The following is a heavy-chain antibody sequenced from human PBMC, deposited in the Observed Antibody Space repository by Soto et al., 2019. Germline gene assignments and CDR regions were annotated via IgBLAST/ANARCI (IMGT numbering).Heavy chain of an antibody. Sequence: EAQLLESGGELIQPGGSLRLSCAASGFTYSSHGMSWVSQAPGKGLGWIAGLSRGGGSTYYADSVKGRFTISRDNSKNTLDLIMNSLRVEDTALYYCARDGQYRTDGFDIWGQGTMVTVSS. D-gene: IGHD5-12*01. CDR2: LSRGGGST. V-gene: IGHV3-23*01. J-gene: IGHJ3*02. CDR1: GFTYSSHG. CDR3: ARDGQYRTDGFDI.